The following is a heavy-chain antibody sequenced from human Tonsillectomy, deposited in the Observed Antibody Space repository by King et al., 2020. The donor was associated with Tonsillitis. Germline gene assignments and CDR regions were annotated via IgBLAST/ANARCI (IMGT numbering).Heavy chain of an antibody. CDR1: GFTFSSYG. J-gene: IGHJ3*02. D-gene: IGHD3-22*01. V-gene: IGHV3-30*18. CDR2: ISYDGSNK. Sequence: QVQLVESGGGVVQPGRSLRLSCAASGFTFSSYGMHWVRQAPGKGLEWVAVISYDGSNKYYVDSVKGRFTISRDNSKKTLYLQMNSLRAEDTAVYYCAKDLVYYDSSDYAFDIWGQGTMVTVSS. CDR3: AKDLVYYDSSDYAFDI.